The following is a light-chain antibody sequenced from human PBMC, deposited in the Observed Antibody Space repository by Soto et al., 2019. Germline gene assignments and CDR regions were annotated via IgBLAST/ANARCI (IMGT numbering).Light chain of an antibody. J-gene: IGLJ2*01. CDR2: EVT. CDR1: SSDVGSYNR. V-gene: IGLV2-18*02. Sequence: QSALTQPPSVSGSPEQSVTISCTGTSSDVGSYNRVSWYQQPPGTAPKLMIYEVTNRPSGVPDRFSGTKSGNTASLTISGLQAEDEADYYCSSYTTDTTLVFGGGTQLTVL. CDR3: SSYTTDTTLV.